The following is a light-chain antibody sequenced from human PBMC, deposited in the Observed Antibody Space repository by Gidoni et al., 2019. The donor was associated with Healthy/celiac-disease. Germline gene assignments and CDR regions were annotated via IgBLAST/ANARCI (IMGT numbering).Light chain of an antibody. J-gene: IGKJ3*01. CDR1: QSVSSY. CDR3: RQRSNRPQFT. Sequence: EIVLKQSPATLSLSPGERATLSCRASQSVSSYLTWYLQNPGQAPRRLIYEASGRSGTEVTLTISSIEPEEFAVYYCRQRSNRPQFTFGRGTKVDIK. CDR2: EAS. V-gene: IGKV3-11*01.